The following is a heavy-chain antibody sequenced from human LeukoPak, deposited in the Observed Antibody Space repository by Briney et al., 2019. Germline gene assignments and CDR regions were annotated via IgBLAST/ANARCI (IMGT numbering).Heavy chain of an antibody. Sequence: SETLSLTCAVYGGSFSGYYWSWIRQPPGKGLEWIGEINHSGSTNHNPSLKSRVTISVDTSKNQFSLKLSSVTAADTAVYYCASGYYDSSGYYPYYYYYGMDVWGQGTTVTVSS. CDR1: GGSFSGYY. V-gene: IGHV4-34*01. CDR3: ASGYYDSSGYYPYYYYYGMDV. D-gene: IGHD3-22*01. CDR2: INHSGST. J-gene: IGHJ6*02.